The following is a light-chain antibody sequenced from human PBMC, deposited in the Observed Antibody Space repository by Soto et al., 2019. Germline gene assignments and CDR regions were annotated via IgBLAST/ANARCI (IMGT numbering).Light chain of an antibody. CDR2: VNN. V-gene: IGLV1-44*01. Sequence: QAVVTQPPSASETPGQRVTISCSGSSSNIGINPVSWYQQLPGTAPKLLIYVNNLRPSGVPDRFSGSKSGTSASLAISGLQSEDEAEYFCSSHAGNNMGVFGGGTKLTVL. CDR1: SSNIGINP. CDR3: SSHAGNNMGV. J-gene: IGLJ3*02.